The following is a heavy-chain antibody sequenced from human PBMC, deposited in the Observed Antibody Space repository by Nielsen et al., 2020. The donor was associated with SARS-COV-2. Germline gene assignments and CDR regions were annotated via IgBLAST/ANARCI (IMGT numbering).Heavy chain of an antibody. CDR3: ARAQSGSYYDAFDI. D-gene: IGHD1-26*01. CDR2: ISYDGSNK. Sequence: GESLKISCAASGFTFSSHAMHWVRQAPGKGLEWVAVISYDGSNKYYADSVKGRFTISRDNSKNTLYLQMNSLRAEDTAVYYCARAQSGSYYDAFDIWGQGTMVTVSS. V-gene: IGHV3-30-3*01. J-gene: IGHJ3*02. CDR1: GFTFSSHA.